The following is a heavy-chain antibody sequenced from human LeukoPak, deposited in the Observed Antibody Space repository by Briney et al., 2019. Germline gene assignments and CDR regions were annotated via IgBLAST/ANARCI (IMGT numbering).Heavy chain of an antibody. CDR1: GYTFTSYG. Sequence: GASVKVSCKASGYTFTSYGISWVRQAPGQGLEWMGWISAYNGNTNYAQKLQGRVTMTTDTSTSTAYMELRSLRSDDTAVYYCARSTMIVVVTHAFDIWGQGTMVTVSS. J-gene: IGHJ3*02. D-gene: IGHD3-22*01. CDR3: ARSTMIVVVTHAFDI. V-gene: IGHV1-18*01. CDR2: ISAYNGNT.